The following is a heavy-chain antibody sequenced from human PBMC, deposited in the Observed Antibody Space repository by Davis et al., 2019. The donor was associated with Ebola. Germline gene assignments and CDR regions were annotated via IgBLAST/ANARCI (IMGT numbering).Heavy chain of an antibody. V-gene: IGHV3-23*01. CDR2: ISAAGGT. CDR1: GFTFSSYA. CDR3: AKGLEQQLVPAY. J-gene: IGHJ4*02. Sequence: GESLKISCAASGFTFSSYAMTWVRQAPGKGLEWVSSISAAGGTYHADSLMGRFTISRDNSNNTLHLQMNSLRGDDTAVYYCAKGLEQQLVPAYWGQGTLVTVSS. D-gene: IGHD6-13*01.